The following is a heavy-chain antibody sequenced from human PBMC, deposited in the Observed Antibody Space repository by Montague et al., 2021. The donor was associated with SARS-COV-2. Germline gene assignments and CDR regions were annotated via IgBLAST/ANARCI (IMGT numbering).Heavy chain of an antibody. Sequence: SETLSLTCTVSGGPISSSSYYWGWIRQPPGKGLEWIGRIYYSGSTYYNPSLKSRVTISVDTSKNQFSLKLSSVTAADTAVYYCARFPTSYYYDSKAAPATPDAFVIWGQGTMVTVSS. V-gene: IGHV4-39*01. J-gene: IGHJ3*02. CDR2: IYYSGST. D-gene: IGHD3-22*01. CDR3: ARFPTSYYYDSKAAPATPDAFVI. CDR1: GGPISSSSYY.